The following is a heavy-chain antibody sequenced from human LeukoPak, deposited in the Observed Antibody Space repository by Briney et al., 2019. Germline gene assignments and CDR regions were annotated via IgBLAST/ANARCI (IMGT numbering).Heavy chain of an antibody. Sequence: SETLSLTCTVPGGSISSYYWSWIRQPPGKGLEWIGYIYYSGSTNYNPSLKSRVTISVDTSKNQFSLKLSSVTAADTAVYYCARDPSYHGGYFDYWGQGTLVTVFS. D-gene: IGHD2-2*01. J-gene: IGHJ4*02. CDR3: ARDPSYHGGYFDY. CDR1: GGSISSYY. CDR2: IYYSGST. V-gene: IGHV4-59*01.